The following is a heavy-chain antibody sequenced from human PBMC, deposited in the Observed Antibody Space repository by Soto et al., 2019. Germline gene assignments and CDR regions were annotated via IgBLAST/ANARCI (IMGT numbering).Heavy chain of an antibody. J-gene: IGHJ4*02. Sequence: EVQLVESGGDLVQPGGSLRLSCAASGFTFSNYDMHWVRQATGKGLEWVSTISTAGNTYSPGSVKGRFTISRENAKNSLYLQMNSLRVHDTAAYYCARGRDSGLYYFDYWGQGTLVTVSS. CDR3: ARGRDSGLYYFDY. V-gene: IGHV3-13*01. CDR2: ISTAGNT. D-gene: IGHD2-21*01. CDR1: GFTFSNYD.